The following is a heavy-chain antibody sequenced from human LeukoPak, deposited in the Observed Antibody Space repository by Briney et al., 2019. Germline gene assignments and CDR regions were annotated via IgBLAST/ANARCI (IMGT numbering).Heavy chain of an antibody. D-gene: IGHD6-6*01. Sequence: ASVKVSCKASGYTFTDYYMHWVRQAPGQGLEWMGWINPNIGGTNYAQKFQGRVTMTRDTSISTVYMELSRLRFDDTAVYYCARGGIWVYSSSSAFDYWGQGTLVTVSS. J-gene: IGHJ4*02. CDR2: INPNIGGT. V-gene: IGHV1-2*02. CDR1: GYTFTDYY. CDR3: ARGGIWVYSSSSAFDY.